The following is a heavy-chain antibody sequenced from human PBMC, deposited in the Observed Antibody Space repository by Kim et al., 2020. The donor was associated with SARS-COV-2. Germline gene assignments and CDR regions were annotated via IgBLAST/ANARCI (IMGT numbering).Heavy chain of an antibody. V-gene: IGHV3-48*02. CDR2: ISSSSSTI. CDR3: ARAVRNGYSYGPRDWFDP. Sequence: GGSLRLSCAASGFTFSSYSMNWVRQAPGKGLEWVSYISSSSSTIYYADSVKGRFTISRDNAKNSLYLQMNSLRDEDTAVYYCARAVRNGYSYGPRDWFDPWGQGTLVTASS. CDR1: GFTFSSYS. D-gene: IGHD5-18*01. J-gene: IGHJ5*02.